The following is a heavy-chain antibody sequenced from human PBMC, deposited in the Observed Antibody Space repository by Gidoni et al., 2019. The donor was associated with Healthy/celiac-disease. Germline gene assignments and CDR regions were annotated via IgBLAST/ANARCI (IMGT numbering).Heavy chain of an antibody. V-gene: IGHV3-30*04. Sequence: QVQLVESGGGVVQPGRSLRLSCAASGFTFSSYAMHWVRQAPGKGLEWVAVISEDGSNKYYADAVKGRFTISRDNSKNTLYLQMNSLRAEDTAVYYCAREPIVGATSFDYWGQGTLVTVSS. CDR2: ISEDGSNK. CDR3: AREPIVGATSFDY. D-gene: IGHD1-26*01. J-gene: IGHJ4*02. CDR1: GFTFSSYA.